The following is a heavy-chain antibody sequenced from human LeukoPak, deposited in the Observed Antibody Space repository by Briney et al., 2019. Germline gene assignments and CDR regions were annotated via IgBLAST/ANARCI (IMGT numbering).Heavy chain of an antibody. Sequence: SETLSLTCTVSGGSISSGDYYWSWIRQHPEKGLEWIGYTFYSGSTYYNPSLRSRVTISVDTSKDQFSLKLNSVTPEDTAVYYCARVAVAGNGIFDYWGQGTLVTVSS. D-gene: IGHD6-19*01. CDR3: ARVAVAGNGIFDY. CDR2: TFYSGST. V-gene: IGHV4-31*03. CDR1: GGSISSGDYY. J-gene: IGHJ4*02.